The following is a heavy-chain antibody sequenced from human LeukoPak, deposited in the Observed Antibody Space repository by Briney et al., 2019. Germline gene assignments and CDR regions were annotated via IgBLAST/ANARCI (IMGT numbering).Heavy chain of an antibody. Sequence: SRTLSLTCTVSGGSISSGGYYWSWIRQHPGTGLEWIGYIYYSGSTYYNPSLKSRVTISVDTSKNQFSLKLSSVTAADTAVYYCARTYALNWFDPWGQGTLVTVSS. CDR2: IYYSGST. J-gene: IGHJ5*02. CDR1: GGSISSGGYY. V-gene: IGHV4-31*03. D-gene: IGHD3-16*01. CDR3: ARTYALNWFDP.